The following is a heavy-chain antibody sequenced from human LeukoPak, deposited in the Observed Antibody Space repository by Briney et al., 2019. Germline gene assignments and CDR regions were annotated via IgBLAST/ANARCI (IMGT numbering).Heavy chain of an antibody. J-gene: IGHJ4*02. D-gene: IGHD3-10*01. CDR2: ISGSGGST. V-gene: IGHV3-23*01. CDR3: AKGLYYYGSGSFPYYFDY. Sequence: PGRSLRLSCAASGFTFSRYGMHWVRQAPGKGLEWVSAISGSGGSTYYADSVKGRFTISRDNSKNTLYLQMNSLRAEDTAVYYCAKGLYYYGSGSFPYYFDYWGQGTLVTVSS. CDR1: GFTFSRYG.